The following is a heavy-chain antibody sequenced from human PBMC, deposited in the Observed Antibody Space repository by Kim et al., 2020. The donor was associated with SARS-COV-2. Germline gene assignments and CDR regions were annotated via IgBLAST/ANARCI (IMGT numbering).Heavy chain of an antibody. V-gene: IGHV4-59*01. CDR2: VYYTGRT. Sequence: SETLSLTCTISGGSISTYYWSWIRQPPGKGLEWVGYVYYTGRTNYNPSLKSRVTMSLDTSKDQFSLNLTSMTSADTAVYFCARGQMGIFSWFDSWGQGALVTVSS. D-gene: IGHD7-27*01. J-gene: IGHJ5*01. CDR1: GGSISTYY. CDR3: ARGQMGIFSWFDS.